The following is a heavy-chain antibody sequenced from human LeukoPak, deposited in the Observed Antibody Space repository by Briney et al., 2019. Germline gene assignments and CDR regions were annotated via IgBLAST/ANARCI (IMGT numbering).Heavy chain of an antibody. J-gene: IGHJ3*02. Sequence: SQTLSLTCAISGDSVSSNSAAWNWIRQSPSRGLEWLGRTYYRSKWYTDYAVSVKSRVTINSDTSKNQISLQLKSLTFEDTAVYYCARDLGVASPPESPFDIWGQGTRVTVSS. CDR2: TYYRSKWYT. D-gene: IGHD3-3*01. V-gene: IGHV6-1*01. CDR1: GDSVSSNSAA. CDR3: ARDLGVASPPESPFDI.